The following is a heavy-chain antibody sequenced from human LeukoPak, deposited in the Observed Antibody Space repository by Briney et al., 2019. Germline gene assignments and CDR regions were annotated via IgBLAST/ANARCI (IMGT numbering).Heavy chain of an antibody. D-gene: IGHD3-22*01. Sequence: SETLSLTCTVSGGSISSSSYYWGWIRQPPGKGLEWIGNIYYSGSTHYNPSLKSRVTISVDTSKNQFSLKLNSVTAADTAVYYCASARSSGYLFDCWGQGTLVTVSS. CDR3: ASARSSGYLFDC. J-gene: IGHJ4*02. CDR2: IYYSGST. V-gene: IGHV4-39*01. CDR1: GGSISSSSYY.